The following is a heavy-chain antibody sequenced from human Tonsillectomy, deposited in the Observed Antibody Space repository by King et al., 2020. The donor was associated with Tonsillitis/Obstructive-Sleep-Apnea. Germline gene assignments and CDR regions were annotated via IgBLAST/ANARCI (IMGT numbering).Heavy chain of an antibody. Sequence: VQLVESGGGLVQPGGSLRLSCAASGFTFSSDEMNWVRQAPGKGLEWVSYISSSGSTIYYADSVKGRFTISRDNAKNSLYLQMNSLRPEDTAVYYCAREGCSSTSCYDYWGQGTLVTVSS. V-gene: IGHV3-48*03. J-gene: IGHJ4*02. D-gene: IGHD2-2*01. CDR2: ISSSGSTI. CDR3: AREGCSSTSCYDY. CDR1: GFTFSSDE.